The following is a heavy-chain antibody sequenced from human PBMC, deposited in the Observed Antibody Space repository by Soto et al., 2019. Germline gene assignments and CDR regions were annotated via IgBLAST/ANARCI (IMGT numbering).Heavy chain of an antibody. D-gene: IGHD5-12*01. CDR2: ISYDGSNK. CDR1: GFTFSSYA. Sequence: QPGGSLRLSCAASGFTFSSYAMHWVRQAPGKGLEWVAVISYDGSNKYYADSVKGRFTISRDNSKNTLYLQMNSLRAEDTAVYYCARDTRREMATTFFDYWGQGTLVTVSS. J-gene: IGHJ4*02. V-gene: IGHV3-30-3*01. CDR3: ARDTRREMATTFFDY.